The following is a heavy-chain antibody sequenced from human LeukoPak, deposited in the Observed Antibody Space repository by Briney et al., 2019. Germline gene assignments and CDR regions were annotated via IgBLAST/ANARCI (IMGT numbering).Heavy chain of an antibody. CDR1: GESISGFY. D-gene: IGHD6-13*01. V-gene: IGHV4-59*01. Sequence: SETLSLTCTVSGESISGFYWNWIRQSPGKGLEWIAYIHSSGSTSYNPSLKSRVTISVDTSKNEFSLKLTSVNAADTAVYYCARDRPGGSSLDYWGQGILVTVSS. J-gene: IGHJ4*02. CDR3: ARDRPGGSSLDY. CDR2: IHSSGST.